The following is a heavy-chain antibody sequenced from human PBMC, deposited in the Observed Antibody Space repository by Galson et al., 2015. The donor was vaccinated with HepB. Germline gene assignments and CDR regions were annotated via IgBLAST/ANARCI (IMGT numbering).Heavy chain of an antibody. Sequence: SVKVSCKASGGTFGTFAINWVRQAPGQGLEWVGGIMPIFNAENYAQRLQGRVKIYADRSMTIAYMELSSLRSEDTAVYYCARGIAVSGPGYYYYYMDVWGRRTPVAVSS. V-gene: IGHV1-69*06. CDR3: ARGIAVSGPGYYYYYMDV. D-gene: IGHD6-19*01. CDR1: GGTFGTFA. CDR2: IMPIFNAE. J-gene: IGHJ6*03.